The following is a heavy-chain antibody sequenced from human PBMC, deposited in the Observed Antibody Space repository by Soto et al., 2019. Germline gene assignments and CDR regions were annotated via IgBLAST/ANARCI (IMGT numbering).Heavy chain of an antibody. CDR2: ISGSGRNT. CDR1: GFTFSSNG. D-gene: IGHD2-8*01. Sequence: GGSLRLSCATSGFTFSSNGMSWVRQSPGKGLDWVSGISGSGRNTYYADSVKGRFTISRDNSKNTLFLQMNSLRVEDTAVYYCAKNGLSDSPSAIDSWGQGTLVTVSS. CDR3: AKNGLSDSPSAIDS. V-gene: IGHV3-23*01. J-gene: IGHJ4*02.